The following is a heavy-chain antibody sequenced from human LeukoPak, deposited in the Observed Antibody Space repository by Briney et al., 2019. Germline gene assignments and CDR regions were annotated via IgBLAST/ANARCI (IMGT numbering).Heavy chain of an antibody. V-gene: IGHV3-30-3*01. CDR2: ISYDGSNK. Sequence: GGSLRLSCAASGFTFSSYAMSWVRQAPGKGLEWVAVISYDGSNKYYADSVKGRFTISGDNAKNSLYLQMNSLRAEDTAVYYCARDEITGARAFDIWGQGTMVTVSS. J-gene: IGHJ3*02. D-gene: IGHD7-27*01. CDR3: ARDEITGARAFDI. CDR1: GFTFSSYA.